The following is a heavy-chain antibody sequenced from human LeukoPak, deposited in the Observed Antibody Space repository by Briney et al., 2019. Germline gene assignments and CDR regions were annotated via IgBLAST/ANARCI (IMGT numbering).Heavy chain of an antibody. Sequence: PGGSLRLSCAASGFVFSKAWMSWVRQAPGKGLEWVGRIKSKIDDETIDHAAPVQGRFTISRDDSKNTLYLQMNGLKTEDTAVYYCAADPGSDAFDFWGQGTMVTVSS. CDR1: GFVFSKAW. V-gene: IGHV3-15*01. CDR3: AADPGSDAFDF. CDR2: IKSKIDDETI. J-gene: IGHJ3*01.